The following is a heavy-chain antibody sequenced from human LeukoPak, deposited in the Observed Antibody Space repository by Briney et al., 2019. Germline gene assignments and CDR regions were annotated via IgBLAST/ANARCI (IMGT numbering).Heavy chain of an antibody. CDR2: ISSSSSYI. CDR1: GFTFSSYS. J-gene: IGHJ4*02. V-gene: IGHV3-21*01. D-gene: IGHD1/OR15-1a*01. CDR3: AKVRSGNNYYFDY. Sequence: PGGSLRLSCAASGFTFSSYSMNWVRRAPGKGLEWVSSISSSSSYIYYADSVKGRFTISRDNAKNSLYLQMNSLRAEDTAVYYCAKVRSGNNYYFDYWGQGTLVTVSS.